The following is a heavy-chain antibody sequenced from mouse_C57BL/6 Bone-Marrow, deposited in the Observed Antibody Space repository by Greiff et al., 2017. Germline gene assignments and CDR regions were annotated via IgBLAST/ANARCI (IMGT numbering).Heavy chain of an antibody. J-gene: IGHJ2*01. D-gene: IGHD1-1*01. CDR3: ARFYYYGSSRDY. Sequence: VQGVESGAELARPGASVKLSCKASGYTFTSYGISWVKQRTGQGLEWIGEIYPRSGNTYYNEKFKGKATLTADKSSSTAYMELRSLTSEDSAVYFCARFYYYGSSRDYWGQGTTLTVSS. CDR2: IYPRSGNT. V-gene: IGHV1-81*01. CDR1: GYTFTSYG.